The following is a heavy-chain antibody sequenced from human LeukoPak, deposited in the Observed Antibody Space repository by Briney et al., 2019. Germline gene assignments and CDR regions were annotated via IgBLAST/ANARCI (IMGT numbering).Heavy chain of an antibody. Sequence: GDSLRLSCAASGFTFSSYWMHWVRQAPGKGLVWVSRIDSDGGSTNYADSVKGRFTISRDNAKNTLYLQMNSLRAEDTAVYYCARDLRAAGYSAFDYWGQGTLVTVSS. D-gene: IGHD1-26*01. CDR2: IDSDGGST. V-gene: IGHV3-74*01. CDR3: ARDLRAAGYSAFDY. CDR1: GFTFSSYW. J-gene: IGHJ4*02.